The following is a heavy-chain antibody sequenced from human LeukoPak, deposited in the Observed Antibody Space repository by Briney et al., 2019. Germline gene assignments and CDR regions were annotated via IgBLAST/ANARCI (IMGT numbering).Heavy chain of an antibody. J-gene: IGHJ4*02. CDR1: GFTFINYG. Sequence: GGSLRLSCGASGFTFINYGMNWVRQAPGKGLEWVSGISGSGDTTYYADSVKGRFTISRDNSKNTLYLQMNSLRAEDTAVYYCAAELYSGTYGRCCSFAFWGQGTPVTVSS. CDR2: ISGSGDTT. V-gene: IGHV3-23*01. D-gene: IGHD1-26*01. CDR3: AAELYSGTYGRCCSFAF.